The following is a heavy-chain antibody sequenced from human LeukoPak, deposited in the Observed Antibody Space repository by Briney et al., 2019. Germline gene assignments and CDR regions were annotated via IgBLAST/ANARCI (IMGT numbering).Heavy chain of an antibody. Sequence: PGGSLRLSCAASGFTFSSYSMNWVRQAPGKGLEWVSSISSSSSYIYYADSVKGRFTISKDNAKNSLYLQMNSLRAEDTAVYYCARSKVGATDYWGQGTLVTVSS. CDR1: GFTFSSYS. CDR3: ARSKVGATDY. J-gene: IGHJ4*02. D-gene: IGHD1-26*01. CDR2: ISSSSSYI. V-gene: IGHV3-21*01.